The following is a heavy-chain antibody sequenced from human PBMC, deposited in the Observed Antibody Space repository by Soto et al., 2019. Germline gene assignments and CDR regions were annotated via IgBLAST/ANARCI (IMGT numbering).Heavy chain of an antibody. V-gene: IGHV4-31*03. Sequence: SETLSLTCTVSGGSISSGGYYWSWIRQHPGKGLEWIGYIYYSGSTYYNPSLKSRVTISVDTSKNQFSLKLSSVTAADTAVYYCARDKLYDSSGYYAGNFDYWGQGTLVTVSS. CDR3: ARDKLYDSSGYYAGNFDY. CDR1: GGSISSGGYY. D-gene: IGHD3-22*01. CDR2: IYYSGST. J-gene: IGHJ4*02.